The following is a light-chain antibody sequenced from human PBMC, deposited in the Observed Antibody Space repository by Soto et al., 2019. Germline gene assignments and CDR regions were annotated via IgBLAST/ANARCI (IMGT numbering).Light chain of an antibody. J-gene: IGKJ4*01. V-gene: IGKV1-39*01. CDR3: QQSFSVPLT. CDR2: AAT. Sequence: DIQRTQSPFSLSASVGDRVTITCRASQNINRYLNWYHQKPGRAPKLLIFAATTLESGVPSRFSGSGFGTDFTLTITSLQPEDFATYYCQQSFSVPLTFGGGTKVDIK. CDR1: QNINRY.